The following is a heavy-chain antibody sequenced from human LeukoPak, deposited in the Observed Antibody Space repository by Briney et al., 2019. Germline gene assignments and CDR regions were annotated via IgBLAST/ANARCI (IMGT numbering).Heavy chain of an antibody. J-gene: IGHJ1*01. CDR1: GYTLTELS. D-gene: IGHD3-10*01. CDR2: FDPEDGET. V-gene: IGHV1-24*01. CDR3: AKDVYYGSGSYYNDDLEYFQH. Sequence: GASVKVSCKVSGYTLTELSMHWVRQAPGKGLEWMGGFDPEDGETIYAQKFQGRVTMTEDTSTDTAYMELSSLRSEDTAVYYCAKDVYYGSGSYYNDDLEYFQHWGQGTLVTVSS.